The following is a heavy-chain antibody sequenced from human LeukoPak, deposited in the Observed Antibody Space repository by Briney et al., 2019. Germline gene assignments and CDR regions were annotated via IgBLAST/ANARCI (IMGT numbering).Heavy chain of an antibody. D-gene: IGHD6-13*01. CDR1: GFTFNSYA. J-gene: IGHJ6*03. V-gene: IGHV3-23*01. CDR3: AKDGEAAGLMDV. Sequence: GGSLRLSCAASGFTFNSYAMSWVRQAPGKGLEWVSAISGSGGSTYSADSVKGRFTISRDNSENTLYLQMNSLRAEDTAVYYCAKDGEAAGLMDVWGKGTTVTISS. CDR2: ISGSGGST.